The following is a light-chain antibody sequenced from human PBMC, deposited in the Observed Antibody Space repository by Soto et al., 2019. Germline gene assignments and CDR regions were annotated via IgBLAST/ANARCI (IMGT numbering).Light chain of an antibody. CDR2: DVS. J-gene: IGLJ1*01. Sequence: QSALTQPASVSGSPGQSSTISCTGTSSDAGGYNYVSWYQQHPGKAPKLMIYDVSNRPSGVSNRFSGSKSGNTASLTISGLQAEDEADYYCSSYTSSSTLVFGTGTKLTVL. CDR3: SSYTSSSTLV. CDR1: SSDAGGYNY. V-gene: IGLV2-14*01.